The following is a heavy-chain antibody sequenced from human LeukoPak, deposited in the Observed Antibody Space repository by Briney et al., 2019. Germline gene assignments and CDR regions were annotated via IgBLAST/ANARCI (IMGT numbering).Heavy chain of an antibody. CDR1: GFTLSSYS. D-gene: IGHD6-13*01. J-gene: IGHJ4*02. CDR2: ISSSSSYI. Sequence: GGSLRLSCAASGFTLSSYSMNWVRQAPGKGLEWVSSISSSSSYIYYADSVKGRFTISRDNAKNSLYLQMNSLRAEDTAVYYCARVGEQQLVFDYWGQGTLVTVSS. CDR3: ARVGEQQLVFDY. V-gene: IGHV3-21*01.